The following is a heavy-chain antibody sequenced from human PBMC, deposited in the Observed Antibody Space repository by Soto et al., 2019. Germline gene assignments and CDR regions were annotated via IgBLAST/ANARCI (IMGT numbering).Heavy chain of an antibody. CDR2: ISAHNGDT. D-gene: IGHD3-22*01. CDR3: ATEPIYYNDGSGYYPLGH. CDR1: GYSFATYG. J-gene: IGHJ4*02. Sequence: QVQLVQSGAEVKKPGASVKVSCKASGYSFATYGFIWVRQAPGQGLECVGWISAHNGDTHYSQKFQGRVNLTTDTSTNTGYMELRSLTSDDTDVSFCATEPIYYNDGSGYYPLGHWGQGNLVTVSS. V-gene: IGHV1-18*04.